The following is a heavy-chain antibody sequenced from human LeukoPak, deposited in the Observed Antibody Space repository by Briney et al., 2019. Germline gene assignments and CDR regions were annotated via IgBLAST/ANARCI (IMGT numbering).Heavy chain of an antibody. J-gene: IGHJ4*02. CDR1: GYTFTSYG. D-gene: IGHD5-18*01. V-gene: IGHV1-18*01. Sequence: GASVKVSCKASGYTFTSYGISWVRQAPGQGLEWMGWISAYNGNTNYAQKFQGRVTMTRDTSISTAYMELSRLRSDDTAVYYCARGSYGNFDYWGQGTLVTVSS. CDR2: ISAYNGNT. CDR3: ARGSYGNFDY.